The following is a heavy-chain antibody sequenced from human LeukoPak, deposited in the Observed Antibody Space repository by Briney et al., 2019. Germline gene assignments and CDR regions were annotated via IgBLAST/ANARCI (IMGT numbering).Heavy chain of an antibody. Sequence: PGGSLRLSCAASGFTFSNYGMHWVRQAPGKGLEWVALISFDESSEYYADSVKGRLSISRDNSKNTLYLQMNNARVDDTAVYYCAKEVGYGSPYFDYWGQGTLVTVSS. J-gene: IGHJ4*02. CDR2: ISFDESSE. CDR3: AKEVGYGSPYFDY. V-gene: IGHV3-30*18. CDR1: GFTFSNYG. D-gene: IGHD5-12*01.